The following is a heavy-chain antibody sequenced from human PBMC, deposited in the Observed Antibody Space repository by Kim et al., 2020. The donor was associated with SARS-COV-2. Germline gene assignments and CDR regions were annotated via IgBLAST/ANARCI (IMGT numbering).Heavy chain of an antibody. Sequence: SETLSLTCTVSGGSISSSSYYWGWIRQPPGKGLEWIGSIYYSGSTYYNPSLKSRVTISVDTSKNQFSLKLSSVTAADTAVYYCARRPVVAYYFDYWGQGT. V-gene: IGHV4-39*01. J-gene: IGHJ4*02. CDR2: IYYSGST. CDR3: ARRPVVAYYFDY. D-gene: IGHD2-21*01. CDR1: GGSISSSSYY.